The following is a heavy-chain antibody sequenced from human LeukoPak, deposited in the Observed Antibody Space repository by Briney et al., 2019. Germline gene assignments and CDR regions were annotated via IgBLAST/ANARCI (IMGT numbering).Heavy chain of an antibody. CDR3: ARDGARGYDILTGYYSTGLDY. CDR2: ISSSSSYI. D-gene: IGHD3-9*01. V-gene: IGHV3-21*01. CDR1: GFTFSSYS. Sequence: GGPLRLSCAASGFTFSSYSMNWVRQAPGKGLEWVSSISSSSSYIYYADSVKGRFTISRDNAKNSLYLQMNTLRAEDTAVYYCARDGARGYDILTGYYSTGLDYWGQGTLVTVSS. J-gene: IGHJ4*02.